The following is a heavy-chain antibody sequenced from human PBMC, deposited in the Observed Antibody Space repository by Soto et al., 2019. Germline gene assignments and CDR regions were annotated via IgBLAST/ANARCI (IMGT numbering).Heavy chain of an antibody. CDR3: ARGDLQLWSITNPYYYYYGMDV. V-gene: IGHV4-31*03. Sequence: QVQLQESGPGLVKPSQTLSLTCTVSGGSISSGGYYWSWIRQHPGKGLEWIGYIYYSGSNYYNPSRQSRVTISVDTSKNQFSLKLTSVTAADTAVYYCARGDLQLWSITNPYYYYYGMDVWGQGTTVTVSS. J-gene: IGHJ6*02. CDR1: GGSISSGGYY. CDR2: IYYSGSN. D-gene: IGHD5-18*01.